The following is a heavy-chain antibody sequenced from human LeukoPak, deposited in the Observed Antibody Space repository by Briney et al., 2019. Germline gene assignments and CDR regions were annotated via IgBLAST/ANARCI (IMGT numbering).Heavy chain of an antibody. V-gene: IGHV3-21*01. Sequence: GGSLRLSCAASGFTFSSYSMNWVRQAPGKGLEWVSSISSSSSYIYYADSVKGRFTISRDNAKNSLYLQMNSLRADDTAVYYCARESSPGYSYGYPLAYWGQGTLVTISS. CDR1: GFTFSSYS. D-gene: IGHD5-18*01. CDR3: ARESSPGYSYGYPLAY. J-gene: IGHJ4*02. CDR2: ISSSSSYI.